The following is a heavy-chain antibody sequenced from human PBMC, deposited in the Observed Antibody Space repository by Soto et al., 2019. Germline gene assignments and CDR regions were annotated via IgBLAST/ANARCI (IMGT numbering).Heavy chain of an antibody. D-gene: IGHD3-10*01. Sequence: ASVKVSCKASGYTFTSYGISWVRQAPGQGLEWMGWISAYNGNTNYAQKLQGRVTMTTDTSTSTAYMELRSLRSDDTAVYYCARARRVTMVRGVIITNGKFDYWGQGTLVTVSS. CDR1: GYTFTSYG. CDR2: ISAYNGNT. J-gene: IGHJ4*02. V-gene: IGHV1-18*01. CDR3: ARARRVTMVRGVIITNGKFDY.